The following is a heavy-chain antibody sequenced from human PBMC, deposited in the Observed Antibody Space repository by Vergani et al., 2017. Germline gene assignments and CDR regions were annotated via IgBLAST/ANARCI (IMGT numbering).Heavy chain of an antibody. D-gene: IGHD3-10*01. J-gene: IGHJ4*02. V-gene: IGHV4-30-4*01. CDR3: ARGPGLTMVRGVFDY. CDR2: IYYSGST. CDR1: GGSISSGDYY. Sequence: QVQLQESGPGLVKPSQTLSLTCTVSGGSISSGDYYWSWIRQPPGKGLEWIGYIYYSGSTYYNPSLKSRVTISVDTSKNQFSLKLSSVTAAGTAVYYCARGPGLTMVRGVFDYWGQGTLVTVSS.